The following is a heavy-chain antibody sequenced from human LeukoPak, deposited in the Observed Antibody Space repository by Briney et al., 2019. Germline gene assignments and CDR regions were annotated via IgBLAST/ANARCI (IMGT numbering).Heavy chain of an antibody. CDR2: INPSGGST. J-gene: IGHJ6*02. V-gene: IGHV1-46*01. CDR1: GYTFTSYY. D-gene: IGHD5-18*01. CDR3: ARYQTEGIQLWLRYYYGMDV. Sequence: ASVKVSCKASGYTFTSYYMHWVRQAPGQGLEWMGIINPSGGSTSYAQKFQGRVTMTRDTSTSTAYMELRSLRSDDTAVYYCARYQTEGIQLWLRYYYGMDVWGQGTTVTVSS.